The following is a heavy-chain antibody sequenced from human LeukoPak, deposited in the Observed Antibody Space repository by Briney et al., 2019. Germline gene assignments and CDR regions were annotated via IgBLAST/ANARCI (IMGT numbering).Heavy chain of an antibody. CDR2: IYYSGST. V-gene: IGHV4-59*01. J-gene: IGHJ6*03. CDR1: GGSISSYY. Sequence: PSETLSLTCTVSGGSISSYYWSWIRQPPGKGLEWIGYIYYSGSTNYNPSLKSRVTISVDTSKNQFSLKLSSVTAADMAVYYCARGGSEYDFWSGYYPTSYYYYMDVWGKGTTVTVSS. CDR3: ARGGSEYDFWSGYYPTSYYYYMDV. D-gene: IGHD3-3*01.